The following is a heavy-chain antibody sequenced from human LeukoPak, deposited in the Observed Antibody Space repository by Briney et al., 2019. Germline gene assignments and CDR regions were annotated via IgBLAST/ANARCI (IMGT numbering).Heavy chain of an antibody. CDR1: GYTFTSYG. CDR2: ISAYNGNT. Sequence: ASVKVSCKASGYTFTSYGMSWVRQAPGQGLEWMGWISAYNGNTNYAQKLQGRVTMTTDTSTSTGYMELRSLRSDDTAVYYCALTYYYDSSGSYYEYFPDWGQGTLVPVSS. D-gene: IGHD3-22*01. J-gene: IGHJ1*01. V-gene: IGHV1-18*01. CDR3: ALTYYYDSSGSYYEYFPD.